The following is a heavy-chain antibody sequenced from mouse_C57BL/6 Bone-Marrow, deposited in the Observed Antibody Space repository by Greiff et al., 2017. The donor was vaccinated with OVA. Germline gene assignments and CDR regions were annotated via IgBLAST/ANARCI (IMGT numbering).Heavy chain of an antibody. CDR3: ARVHYDYLFDY. D-gene: IGHD2-4*01. J-gene: IGHJ2*01. CDR2: INYDGSST. Sequence: DVKLVESEGGLVQPGSSMKLSCTASGFTFSDYYMAWVRQVPEKGLEWVANINYDGSSTYYLDSLKSRFIISRDNAKNILYLQMSSLKSEDTATYYCARVHYDYLFDYWGQGTTLTVSS. CDR1: GFTFSDYY. V-gene: IGHV5-16*01.